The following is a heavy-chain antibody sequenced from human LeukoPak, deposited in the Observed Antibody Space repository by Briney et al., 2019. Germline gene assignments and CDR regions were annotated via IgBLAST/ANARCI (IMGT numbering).Heavy chain of an antibody. CDR2: ISSSSSYI. CDR3: ARILGCNWNHGY. Sequence: GGSLRLSCAASGFTFSSYSMNWVRQAPGKGLEWVSSISSSSSYIYYADSVKGRFTISRDNAKNSLYLQMNSLRAEDTAVYYCARILGCNWNHGYWGQGTLVTVSS. CDR1: GFTFSSYS. V-gene: IGHV3-21*01. J-gene: IGHJ4*02. D-gene: IGHD1-14*01.